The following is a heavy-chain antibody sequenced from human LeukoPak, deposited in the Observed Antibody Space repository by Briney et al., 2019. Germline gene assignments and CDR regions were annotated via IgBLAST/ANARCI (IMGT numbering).Heavy chain of an antibody. Sequence: GGSLRLSCAASSFTFSSNYMNWVRQAPGKGLDWVSVIYIGGSTYYADSVKGRFTISRDNSKNTLYLQMNSLRAEDTAVYYCARASSSSGWYYFDYRGQGTLVTVSS. V-gene: IGHV3-53*01. CDR2: IYIGGST. CDR1: SFTFSSNY. D-gene: IGHD6-19*01. J-gene: IGHJ4*02. CDR3: ARASSSSGWYYFDY.